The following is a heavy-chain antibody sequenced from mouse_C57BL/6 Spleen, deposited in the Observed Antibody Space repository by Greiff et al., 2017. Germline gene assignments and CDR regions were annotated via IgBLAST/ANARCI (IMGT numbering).Heavy chain of an antibody. Sequence: DVKLQESGPGLVKPSQSLSLTCSVTGYSITSGYYWNWIRQFPGNKLEWMGYISYDGSNNYNPSLKNRISITRDTSKNQFFLKLNSVTTEDTATYYCARAPLLYRYFDVWGTGTTVTVSS. CDR3: ARAPLLYRYFDV. CDR2: ISYDGSN. J-gene: IGHJ1*03. CDR1: GYSITSGYY. V-gene: IGHV3-6*01. D-gene: IGHD6-1*01.